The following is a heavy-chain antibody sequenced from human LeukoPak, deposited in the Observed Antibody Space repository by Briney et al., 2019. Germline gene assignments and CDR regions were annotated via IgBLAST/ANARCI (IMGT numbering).Heavy chain of an antibody. V-gene: IGHV3-23*01. D-gene: IGHD3-22*01. J-gene: IGHJ4*02. CDR3: ATDNKRITMIVVVNRRGPFDY. Sequence: GGSLRLSCAASGFTFSSYAMSWVRQAPGKGLEWVSAISGSGGSTYYADSVKGRFTISRDNSKNTLYLQMNSLRAEDTAVYYCATDNKRITMIVVVNRRGPFDYWGQGTLVTVSS. CDR1: GFTFSSYA. CDR2: ISGSGGST.